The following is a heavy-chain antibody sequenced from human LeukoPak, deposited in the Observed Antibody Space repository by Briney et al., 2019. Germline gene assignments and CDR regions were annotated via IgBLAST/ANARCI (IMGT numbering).Heavy chain of an antibody. CDR1: GGSISSYY. J-gene: IGHJ4*02. V-gene: IGHV4-59*01. D-gene: IGHD2-2*01. Sequence: SETLSLTCTVSGGSISSYYWSWIRQPPGKGLEWIGYIYYSGSTNYNPSLKSRVTISVDTSKNQFSLKLSSVTAADTAVYYCAREGGGSSTSWGQGTLVTVSS. CDR3: AREGGGSSTS. CDR2: IYYSGST.